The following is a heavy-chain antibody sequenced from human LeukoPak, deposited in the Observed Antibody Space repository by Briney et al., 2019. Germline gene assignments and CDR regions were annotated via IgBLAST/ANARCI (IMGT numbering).Heavy chain of an antibody. CDR1: GFTFSSYS. CDR3: ARGPVGRKGDYVA. Sequence: GGSLRLSCAASGFTFSSYSMNWVRQAPGKGLEWVSSISSSSSYIYYADSVKGRFTISRDNAKNSLYLQMNSLRAEDTAVYYCARGPVGRKGDYVAWGQGTLVTVSS. CDR2: ISSSSSYI. D-gene: IGHD4-17*01. J-gene: IGHJ5*02. V-gene: IGHV3-21*01.